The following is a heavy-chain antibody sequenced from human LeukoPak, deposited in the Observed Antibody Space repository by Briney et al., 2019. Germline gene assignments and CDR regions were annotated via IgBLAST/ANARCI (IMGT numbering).Heavy chain of an antibody. D-gene: IGHD3-10*01. CDR3: ARVSVVRGVIRYYFDY. J-gene: IGHJ4*02. CDR2: INHSGST. Sequence: SETLSLTCAVYGGSFIGYYWSWIRQPPGKGLEWIGEINHSGSTNYNPSLKSRVTISVDTSKNQFSLKLSSVTAADTAVYYCARVSVVRGVIRYYFDYWGQGTLVTVSS. V-gene: IGHV4-34*01. CDR1: GGSFIGYY.